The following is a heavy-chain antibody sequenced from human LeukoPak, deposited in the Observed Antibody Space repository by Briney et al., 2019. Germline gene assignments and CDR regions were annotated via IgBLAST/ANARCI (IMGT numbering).Heavy chain of an antibody. J-gene: IGHJ4*02. D-gene: IGHD6-13*01. Sequence: GGSLRLSCAASGFTFSSYWMSWVRQAPGKGLEWVANIKQDGSEKYYVDSVKGRFTISRDNAKNSLYLQMNGLRAEDTAVYYCARDWGSSWSEFDYWGQGTLVTVSS. CDR2: IKQDGSEK. CDR1: GFTFSSYW. CDR3: ARDWGSSWSEFDY. V-gene: IGHV3-7*03.